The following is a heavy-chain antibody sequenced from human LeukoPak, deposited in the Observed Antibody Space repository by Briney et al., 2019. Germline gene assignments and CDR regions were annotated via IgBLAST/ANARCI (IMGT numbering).Heavy chain of an antibody. D-gene: IGHD3-22*01. CDR3: ARGEGVSSGRNDY. J-gene: IGHJ4*02. Sequence: PGGSLRLSCAASGFTFSSYWMHWVRQAPGKGLVWVSRINSDGSSTSYADSVKGRFTISRDNAKNTLYLQMNSLRAEDTAVYYCARGEGVSSGRNDYWGQGTLVTVSS. CDR1: GFTFSSYW. CDR2: INSDGSST. V-gene: IGHV3-74*01.